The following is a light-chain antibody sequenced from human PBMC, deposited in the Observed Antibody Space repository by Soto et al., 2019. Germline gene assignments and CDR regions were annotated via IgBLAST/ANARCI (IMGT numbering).Light chain of an antibody. CDR2: DVS. J-gene: IGLJ2*01. CDR1: SSDVGGYNY. V-gene: IGLV2-14*03. CDR3: SSYTSSSKVL. Sequence: QSALTQPASVSGSPGQSITISCTGTSSDVGGYNYVSWYQQHPGNAPKLMIHDVSKRPSGISDRFSGSKSGNTASLTISGLRSADEADYYCSSYTSSSKVLFGGGTKLTVL.